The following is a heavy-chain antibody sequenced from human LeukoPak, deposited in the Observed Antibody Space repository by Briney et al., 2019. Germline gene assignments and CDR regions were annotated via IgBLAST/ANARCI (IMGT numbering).Heavy chain of an antibody. CDR1: GGSISSSNYY. V-gene: IGHV4-61*02. CDR3: ARERGAVAGFSFDY. Sequence: KPSETLSLTCTVSGGSISSSNYYWGWIRQPAGKGLEWIGRIYTSGSTNYNPSLKSRVTISVDTSKNQFSLKLSSVTAADTAVYYCARERGAVAGFSFDYWGQGTLVTVSS. CDR2: IYTSGST. J-gene: IGHJ4*02. D-gene: IGHD6-19*01.